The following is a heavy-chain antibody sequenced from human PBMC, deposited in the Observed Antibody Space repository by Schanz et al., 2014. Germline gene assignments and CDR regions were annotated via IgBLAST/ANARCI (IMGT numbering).Heavy chain of an antibody. D-gene: IGHD5-12*01. Sequence: VQLVESGGGLFKPGGSLRLSCAGSGFTFADYYMNWIRQAPGKGLEWISSMYINSGSTQYADSVKGRFIISRDSSKNTLFLQMNSLRAEDTAVYFCARDGGRDGYNLAFDVWGQGTLVTVSS. V-gene: IGHV3-11*05. J-gene: IGHJ3*01. CDR2: MYINSGST. CDR1: GFTFADYY. CDR3: ARDGGRDGYNLAFDV.